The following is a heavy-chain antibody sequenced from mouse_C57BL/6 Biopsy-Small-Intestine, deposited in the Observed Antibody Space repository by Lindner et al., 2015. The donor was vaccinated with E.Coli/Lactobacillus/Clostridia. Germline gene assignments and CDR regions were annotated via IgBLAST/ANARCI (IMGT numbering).Heavy chain of an antibody. CDR2: INPGSGGT. Sequence: VQLQESGAELVRPGTSLKVSCKASGYAFTNYLIEWVKKRPGQGLEWIGVINPGSGGTNSNEKFKGKATLTADKSSSTAYLQFSSLTSEDSAVYFCARSGGDDYFDYWGQGTTLTVSS. J-gene: IGHJ2*01. CDR1: GYAFTNYL. CDR3: ARSGGDDYFDY. V-gene: IGHV1-54*01. D-gene: IGHD2-3*01.